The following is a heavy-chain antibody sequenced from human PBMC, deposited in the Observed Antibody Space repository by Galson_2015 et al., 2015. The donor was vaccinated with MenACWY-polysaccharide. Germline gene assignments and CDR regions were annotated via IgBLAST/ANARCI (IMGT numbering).Heavy chain of an antibody. CDR3: ARGHYGLDV. CDR2: ISKSGDSI. CDR1: GFSLGAWY. J-gene: IGHJ6*02. Sequence: SLRLSCAASGFSLGAWYMSWIRQAPGKGLEWLSYISKSGDSIYYGDSVKGRFAISRDNAKNSLYLQLNSLKVEDTAIYYCARGHYGLDVWGQGTTVTVSS. V-gene: IGHV3-11*01.